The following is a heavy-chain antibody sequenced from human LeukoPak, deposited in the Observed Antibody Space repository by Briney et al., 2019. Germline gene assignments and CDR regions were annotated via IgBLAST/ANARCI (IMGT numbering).Heavy chain of an antibody. CDR3: ARAPGFCSSNSCYKMTIPFDY. J-gene: IGHJ4*02. Sequence: GGSLRLSCAASGFTFSSYSMHWVRQAPGKGLEWVAVISYDGNKKYDAESVKGRFTISRDNSENTLYLQMNSLTTEDTAVYYCARAPGFCSSNSCYKMTIPFDYWGQGTLVTVSS. D-gene: IGHD2-2*02. CDR2: ISYDGNKK. CDR1: GFTFSSYS. V-gene: IGHV3-30-3*01.